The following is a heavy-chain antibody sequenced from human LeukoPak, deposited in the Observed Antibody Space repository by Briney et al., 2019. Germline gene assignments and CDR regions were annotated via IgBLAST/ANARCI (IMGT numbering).Heavy chain of an antibody. V-gene: IGHV3-74*03. CDR3: ARDWYPAIDY. CDR1: GFSFSTTW. Sequence: GGCLRLSCAASGFSFSTTWMHWVRHLPGQGLGWVAPITSDATSTSYAESVKGRFTISTDNAKNTLYLQMNSLRAEATAVYYCARDWYPAIDYWGQGTLVTVSS. D-gene: IGHD6-13*01. CDR2: ITSDATST. J-gene: IGHJ4*02.